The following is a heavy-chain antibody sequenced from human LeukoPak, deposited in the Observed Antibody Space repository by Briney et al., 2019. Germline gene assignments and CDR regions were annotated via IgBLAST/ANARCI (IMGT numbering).Heavy chain of an antibody. CDR2: INHSGST. D-gene: IGHD2-2*01. Sequence: SETLSLTCAVYGGSFSGYYWSWIRQPPGKGLEWIGEINHSGSTNHNPSLKSRVTISVDPSKNQFSLKLSSVTAADTAVYYCARGVPAAIVYWFDPWGQGTLVTVSS. CDR1: GGSFSGYY. J-gene: IGHJ5*02. V-gene: IGHV4-34*01. CDR3: ARGVPAAIVYWFDP.